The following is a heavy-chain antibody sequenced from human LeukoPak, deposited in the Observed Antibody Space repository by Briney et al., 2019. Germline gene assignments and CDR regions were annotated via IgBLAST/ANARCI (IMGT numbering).Heavy chain of an antibody. D-gene: IGHD3-10*01. CDR2: INHSGST. CDR3: ASPQKYYYGSGSYRTTNYYYYGMDV. CDR1: GGSFSGYY. V-gene: IGHV4-34*01. Sequence: SETLSLTCAVYGGSFSGYYWSWIRQPPGKGLEWIGEINHSGSTNYNPSLKSRVTISVDTSKNQFSLKLSSVTAADTAVYYCASPQKYYYGSGSYRTTNYYYYGMDVWGQGTTVTVSS. J-gene: IGHJ6*02.